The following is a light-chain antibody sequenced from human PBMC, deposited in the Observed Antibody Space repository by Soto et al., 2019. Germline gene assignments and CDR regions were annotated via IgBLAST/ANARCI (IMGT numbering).Light chain of an antibody. V-gene: IGKV1-5*03. CDR2: KAS. CDR3: QQYSTYRT. J-gene: IGKJ1*01. Sequence: DIQMTQSPSTLSASVGDRVSITCRASQSISSWFAWYQQKPGKAPKLLIFKASSLESGVPSRFSGSGSGTEFTLTISSLQPDDFATYYCQQYSTYRTFGQGTKVDIK. CDR1: QSISSW.